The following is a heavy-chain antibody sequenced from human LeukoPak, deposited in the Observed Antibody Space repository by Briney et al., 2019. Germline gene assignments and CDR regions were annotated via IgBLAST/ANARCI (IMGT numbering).Heavy chain of an antibody. CDR3: ANHPFDY. CDR2: ISSSGNIM. CDR1: GFTFSSYW. Sequence: GGSLRLSCAASGFTFSSYWMHWVRQAPGKGLEWVSYISSSGNIMYYADSVKGRFTISRDNAKNSLYLQMNSLRAEDTAVYYCANHPFDYWGQGTLVTVSS. J-gene: IGHJ4*02. V-gene: IGHV3-48*04.